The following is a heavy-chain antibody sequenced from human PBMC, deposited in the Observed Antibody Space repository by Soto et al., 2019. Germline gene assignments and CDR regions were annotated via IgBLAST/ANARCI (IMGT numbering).Heavy chain of an antibody. J-gene: IGHJ6*02. CDR3: AKDMSGGVEGWLLYYYYGMDV. CDR1: GFTFSSYG. D-gene: IGHD3-16*01. CDR2: ISYDGSNK. Sequence: GGSLRLSCAASGFTFSSYGMHWVRQAPGKGLEWVAVISYDGSNKYYADSVKGRFTISRDNSKNTLYLQMNSLRAEDTAVYYCAKDMSGGVEGWLLYYYYGMDVWGQGTTVTVSS. V-gene: IGHV3-30*18.